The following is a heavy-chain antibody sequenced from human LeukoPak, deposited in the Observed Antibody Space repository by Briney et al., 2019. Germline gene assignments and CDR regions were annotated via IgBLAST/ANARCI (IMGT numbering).Heavy chain of an antibody. D-gene: IGHD2-8*01. V-gene: IGHV3-7*01. Sequence: GGSLRLSCAASGFTFSSYWMNWVRQAPGKGLEWVSNIKQDESEKYYVDSVKGRFTISRDNAKNSLYLQMDSLRAEDTAVYYCARGNTNGITSFYYYYYYMDVWGKGTTVTVSS. CDR1: GFTFSSYW. CDR2: IKQDESEK. CDR3: ARGNTNGITSFYYYYYYMDV. J-gene: IGHJ6*03.